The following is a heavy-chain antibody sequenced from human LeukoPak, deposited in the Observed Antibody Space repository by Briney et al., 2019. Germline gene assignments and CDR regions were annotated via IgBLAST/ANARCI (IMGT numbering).Heavy chain of an antibody. CDR2: INPNSGGT. Sequence: GSSVKVSCKASGGTFSSYAISWVRQAPGQGLEWMGWINPNSGGTNYAQKFQGRVTMTRDTSISTAYMELSRLRSDDTAVYYCARRTQYYYYMDVWGKGTTVTVSS. CDR1: GGTFSSYA. J-gene: IGHJ6*03. D-gene: IGHD2-2*01. V-gene: IGHV1-2*02. CDR3: ARRTQYYYYMDV.